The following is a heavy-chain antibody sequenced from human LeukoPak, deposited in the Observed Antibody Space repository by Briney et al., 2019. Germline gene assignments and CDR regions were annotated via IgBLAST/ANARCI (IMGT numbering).Heavy chain of an antibody. J-gene: IGHJ5*02. CDR3: ARDRHYGGNSEEVWFDP. CDR1: GGTFSSYA. V-gene: IGHV1-69*04. Sequence: ASVKVSCKASGGTFSSYAISWVRQAPGQGLEWMGRIIPILGIANYAQKFQGRVTITADKSTSTAYMELSSLRSEDTAVYYCARDRHYGGNSEEVWFDPWGQGTLVTVFS. D-gene: IGHD4-23*01. CDR2: IIPILGIA.